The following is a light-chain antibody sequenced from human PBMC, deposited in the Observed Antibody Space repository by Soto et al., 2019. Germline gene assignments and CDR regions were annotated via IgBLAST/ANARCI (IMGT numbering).Light chain of an antibody. J-gene: IGKJ4*01. CDR3: QQSYDTPLT. Sequence: DIQMTQSPVSLSASVGDRVTITCRASQTISRNSNWYQQKPGKAPKLLIFAASSLQSGVPLRFSGSGSGTDFTLTISSLQPEDFATYYCQQSYDTPLTFGGGTKVEIK. V-gene: IGKV1-39*01. CDR1: QTISRN. CDR2: AAS.